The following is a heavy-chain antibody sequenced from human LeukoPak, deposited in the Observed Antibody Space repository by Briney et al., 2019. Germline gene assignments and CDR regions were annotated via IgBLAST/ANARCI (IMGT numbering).Heavy chain of an antibody. CDR3: ARLSSSWYRDWYFDL. CDR2: IYTRGST. V-gene: IGHV4-4*07. Sequence: NPSETLSLTCTVSGGSISSYDWSWIRQPAGKGLEWIGRIYTRGSTNYNPSLKSRVSMSVDTSKKQFSLKLSSVTAADTAVYYCARLSSSWYRDWYFDLWGRGTLVTVSS. J-gene: IGHJ2*01. CDR1: GGSISSYD. D-gene: IGHD6-13*01.